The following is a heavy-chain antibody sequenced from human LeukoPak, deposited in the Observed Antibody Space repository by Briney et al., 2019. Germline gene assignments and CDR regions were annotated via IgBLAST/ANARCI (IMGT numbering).Heavy chain of an antibody. Sequence: GSLRLSCAASGFTFSSFDMHLVRQATGKGLEWVSAIGTAGDPYYPGSVKGRFTISRESAKNSLYLQMNSLRAGDTAVYYCARDRNGAGLDYWGQGTLVTVSS. CDR1: GFTFSSFD. V-gene: IGHV3-13*05. CDR2: IGTAGDP. CDR3: ARDRNGAGLDY. J-gene: IGHJ4*02. D-gene: IGHD6-19*01.